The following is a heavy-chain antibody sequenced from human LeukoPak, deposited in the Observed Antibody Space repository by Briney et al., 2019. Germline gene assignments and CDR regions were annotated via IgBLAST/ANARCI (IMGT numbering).Heavy chain of an antibody. V-gene: IGHV3-74*01. J-gene: IGHJ1*01. D-gene: IGHD1-26*01. CDR2: VNTDESAT. Sequence: GGSLRLSCAASGFTFSAFWMHWVRQAPGKGLVWVSCVNTDESATIYADSVKGRFTISRDNAKNTLYLQMDSLRAEDTAVYYCVRVPGGSPQHWGQGTLVTVSS. CDR1: GFTFSAFW. CDR3: VRVPGGSPQH.